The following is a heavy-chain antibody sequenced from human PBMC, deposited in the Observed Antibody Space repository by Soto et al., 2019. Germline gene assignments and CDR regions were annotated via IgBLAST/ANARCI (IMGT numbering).Heavy chain of an antibody. CDR1: GFTFSDYY. CDR2: ISSSGSTI. J-gene: IGHJ5*02. V-gene: IGHV3-11*01. CDR3: AREIPLYCISTSCYAGTAAPFDP. D-gene: IGHD2-2*01. Sequence: PGGSLRLSCAASGFTFSDYYMSWIRQAPGKGLEWASYISSSGSTIYYADSVKGRFTISRDNAKNSLYLQMNSLRAEDTAAYYCAREIPLYCISTSCYAGTAAPFDPWGQGT.